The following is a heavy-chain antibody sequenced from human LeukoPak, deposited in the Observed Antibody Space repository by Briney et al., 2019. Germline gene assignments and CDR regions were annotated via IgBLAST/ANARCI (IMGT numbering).Heavy chain of an antibody. V-gene: IGHV1-69*06. J-gene: IGHJ6*03. CDR2: IIPIFGTA. CDR1: GGTFSSYA. Sequence: SVKVSCNASGGTFSSYAISWVRQAPGQGLEWRGGIIPIFGTANYAQKFQGRVTITADKSTSTAYMELSSLRSEDTAVYYCARDTLGGAYYYYYMDVWGKGTTVTVSS. D-gene: IGHD3-10*01. CDR3: ARDTLGGAYYYYYMDV.